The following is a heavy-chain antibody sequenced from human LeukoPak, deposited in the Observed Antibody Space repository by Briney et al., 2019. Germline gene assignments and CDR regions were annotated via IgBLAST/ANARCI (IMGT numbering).Heavy chain of an antibody. CDR2: ISGSGGST. CDR3: AKDDGWVQYAN. Sequence: GGSLRLSCEASGFTFSTYGMSWVRQAPGKGLEWVSAISGSGGSTYYADSVEGRVTISRDNSKNTLYLQVNSLRAEDTAVYYCAKDDGWVQYANWGQGTLVTVSS. V-gene: IGHV3-23*01. J-gene: IGHJ4*02. D-gene: IGHD5-24*01. CDR1: GFTFSTYG.